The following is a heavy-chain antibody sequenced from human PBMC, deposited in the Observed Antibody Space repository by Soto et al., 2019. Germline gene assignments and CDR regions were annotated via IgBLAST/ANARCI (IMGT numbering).Heavy chain of an antibody. J-gene: IGHJ5*02. V-gene: IGHV4-4*07. D-gene: IGHD3-10*01. Sequence: SETLSLTCTVSGGSISSYYWSWIRQPAGKGLEWIGRIYTSGSTNYNPSLKSRVTMSVDTSKNQFSLKLSSVTAADTAVYYCARGLSPYYYGSGLNWFDPWGQGTLVTVS. CDR1: GGSISSYY. CDR3: ARGLSPYYYGSGLNWFDP. CDR2: IYTSGST.